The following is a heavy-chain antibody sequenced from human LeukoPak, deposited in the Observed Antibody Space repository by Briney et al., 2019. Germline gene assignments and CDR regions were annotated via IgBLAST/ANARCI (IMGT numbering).Heavy chain of an antibody. CDR1: GFTFSSYA. V-gene: IGHV3-23*01. CDR3: TRGARDCDY. J-gene: IGHJ4*02. CDR2: FSGNGGRT. Sequence: GGSLRLSCAASGFTFSSYAMSWARQAPGKGLEWVAAFSGNGGRTYYVDSVKVRFTISRDNSKNTVYLQMESLRVEDTAVYYCTRGARDCDYWGQGTLVTVSS. D-gene: IGHD2-21*01.